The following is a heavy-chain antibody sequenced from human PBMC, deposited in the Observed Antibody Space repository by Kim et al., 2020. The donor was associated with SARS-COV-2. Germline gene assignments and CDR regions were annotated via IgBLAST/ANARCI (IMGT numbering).Heavy chain of an antibody. CDR3: AREVRTVTTSPFDY. V-gene: IGHV1-69*01. Sequence: AQKFQGRVTITADESTSTAYMELSSLRSEDTAVYYCAREVRTVTTSPFDYWGQGTLVTVSS. J-gene: IGHJ4*02. D-gene: IGHD4-17*01.